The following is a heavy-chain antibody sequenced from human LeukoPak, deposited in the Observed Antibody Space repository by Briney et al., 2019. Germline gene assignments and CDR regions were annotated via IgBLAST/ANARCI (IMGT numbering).Heavy chain of an antibody. CDR2: IYTSGST. CDR1: GGSISSGSYY. V-gene: IGHV4-61*02. Sequence: SQTLSLTCTVSGGSISSGSYYWSCIRQPAGKGLEWIGRIYTSGSTDYNPSLKSRVTISVDTSKNQFSLKLSSVTAADTAVYYCAREVVTGHYYYYYGMDVWGQGTTVTVSS. J-gene: IGHJ6*02. CDR3: AREVVTGHYYYYYGMDV. D-gene: IGHD4-23*01.